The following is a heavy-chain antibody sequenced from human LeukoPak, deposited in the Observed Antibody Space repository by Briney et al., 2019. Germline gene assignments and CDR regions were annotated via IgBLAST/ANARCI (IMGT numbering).Heavy chain of an antibody. CDR1: GFTFSSYA. Sequence: GGSLRLSCAASGFTFSSYAMSWVRQAPGKGLEWVSAISGSGGSTYYADSVKGRFTISRDNSKNTLYLQMNSLRAEDTAVYYCAKAGCGDGSCYYAEYFQHWGQGTLVTVSS. V-gene: IGHV3-23*01. CDR2: ISGSGGST. CDR3: AKAGCGDGSCYYAEYFQH. D-gene: IGHD2-15*01. J-gene: IGHJ1*01.